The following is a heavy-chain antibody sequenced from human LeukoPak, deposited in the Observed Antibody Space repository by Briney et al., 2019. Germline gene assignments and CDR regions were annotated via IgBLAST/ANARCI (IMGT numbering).Heavy chain of an antibody. CDR3: AKHSAGWIQLWYYLDY. CDR1: GGSISSSSYY. CDR2: IYYSGST. D-gene: IGHD5-18*01. V-gene: IGHV4-39*01. Sequence: SETLSLTCTVSGGSISSSSYYWGWIRQPPGKGLVWIGSIYYSGSTYYNPSLKSRVTISVDTSKNQFSLKLSSVTAADTAVYNGAKHSAGWIQLWYYLDYWGQGTLVTVSS. J-gene: IGHJ4*02.